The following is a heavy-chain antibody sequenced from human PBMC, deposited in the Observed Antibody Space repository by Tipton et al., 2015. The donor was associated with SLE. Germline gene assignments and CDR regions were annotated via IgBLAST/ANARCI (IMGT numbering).Heavy chain of an antibody. CDR2: ISGSGGST. V-gene: IGHV3-23*01. CDR3: AKDFWETWYFDL. D-gene: IGHD1-26*01. CDR1: GFTFSSYA. Sequence: GSLRLSCAASGFTFSSYAMSWVRQAPGKGLEWVSAISGSGGSTYYTDSVKGRFTISRDNSKNTLYLQMNSLRAEDTAVYYCAKDFWETWYFDLWGRGTLVTVSS. J-gene: IGHJ2*01.